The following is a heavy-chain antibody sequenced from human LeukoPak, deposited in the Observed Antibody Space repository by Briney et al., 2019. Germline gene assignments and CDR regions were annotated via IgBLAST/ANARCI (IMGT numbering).Heavy chain of an antibody. J-gene: IGHJ5*02. D-gene: IGHD2-2*01. CDR2: VIPIFGTA. CDR3: ARLPYCSSTSCYLNWFDP. CDR1: GGTFSSYA. V-gene: IGHV1-69*06. Sequence: SVKVSCKASGGTFSSYAISWVRQAPGQGLEWMGGVIPIFGTANYAQKFQGRVTITADKSTSTAYMELSSLRSEDTAVYYCARLPYCSSTSCYLNWFDPWGQGPRSPSPQ.